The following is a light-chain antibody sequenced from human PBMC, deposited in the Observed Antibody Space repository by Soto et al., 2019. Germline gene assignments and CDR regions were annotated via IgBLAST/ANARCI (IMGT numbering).Light chain of an antibody. J-gene: IGKJ1*01. Sequence: DIQMTQSPSSLSASVGDRVTITCRASQSISSYLNWYQQKPGKAPKLLIYAASSLQSGVPSRFSGSGSVTDFTLTISSRQPEDFATYYCQQSYSTLGMVGQGTKVEIK. CDR1: QSISSY. V-gene: IGKV1-39*01. CDR2: AAS. CDR3: QQSYSTLGM.